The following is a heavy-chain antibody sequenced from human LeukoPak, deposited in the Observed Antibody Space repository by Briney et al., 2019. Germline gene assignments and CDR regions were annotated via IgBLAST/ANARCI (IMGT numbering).Heavy chain of an antibody. CDR2: IIPIFGTA. J-gene: IGHJ4*02. CDR1: GGTFSSYA. V-gene: IGHV1-69*05. CDR3: ARATYNVGGSYNY. D-gene: IGHD1-26*01. Sequence: VASVKVSCKASGGTFSSYAISWVRQAPGQGLEWMGGIIPIFGTANYAQKFQGRVTITTDESTSTAYMELSSLRSEVTAVYYCARATYNVGGSYNYWGQGTLVTVSS.